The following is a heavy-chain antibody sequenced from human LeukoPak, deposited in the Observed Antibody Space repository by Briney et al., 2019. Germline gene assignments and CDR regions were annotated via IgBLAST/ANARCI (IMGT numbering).Heavy chain of an antibody. CDR2: ISYSGST. D-gene: IGHD5-24*01. V-gene: IGHV4-39*01. CDR1: GGSISTSSYY. CDR3: ATPGGYNYDDAFDI. Sequence: SETLSLTCTVSGGSISTSSYYWDWIRQPPGKGLEWIGSISYSGSTYYNPSLKSRVTISVDTSKNQFSLKLSSVTAADTVVYYCATPGGYNYDDAFDIWGQGTMVTVSS. J-gene: IGHJ3*02.